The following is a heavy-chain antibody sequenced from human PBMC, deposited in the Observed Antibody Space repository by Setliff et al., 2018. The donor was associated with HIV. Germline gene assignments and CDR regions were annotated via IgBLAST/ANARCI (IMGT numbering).Heavy chain of an antibody. V-gene: IGHV4-31*03. Sequence: TSETLSLTCTVSGASISSGGYYWNWIRQHPGKGLEWIGHIYYSGSTFYNPSLKSRVTISVDTSRNQFSLELTSVTAADTAVYFCARSPSARLYFDYWGQGTLVTVSS. CDR2: IYYSGST. CDR1: GASISSGGYY. CDR3: ARSPSARLYFDY. J-gene: IGHJ4*02.